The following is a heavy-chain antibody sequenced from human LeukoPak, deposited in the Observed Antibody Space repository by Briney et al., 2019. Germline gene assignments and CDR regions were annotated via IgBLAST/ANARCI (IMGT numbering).Heavy chain of an antibody. J-gene: IGHJ4*02. Sequence: PSETLSLTCSVSGVPITGFYWAWIRQPAGGGLEWLGRIYASGSANYSSSLKSRVTMSVDTSKNQVSLKLTSVTAADTAIYYCARDGYSYGSPYFDYWGQGSLVTVSS. D-gene: IGHD5-18*01. CDR3: ARDGYSYGSPYFDY. CDR1: GVPITGFY. V-gene: IGHV4-4*07. CDR2: IYASGSA.